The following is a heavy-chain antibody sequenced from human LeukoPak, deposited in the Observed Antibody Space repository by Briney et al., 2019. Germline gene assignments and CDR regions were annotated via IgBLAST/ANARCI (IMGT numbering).Heavy chain of an antibody. CDR2: IIPIFGTA. D-gene: IGHD4-17*01. CDR3: ARGANYGDYSDYDVGTDV. V-gene: IGHV1-69*13. Sequence: SVKVSCKASGGTFSSFAISWVRQAPGQGLEWMGGIIPIFGTANYAQKFQGRVTITADESTSTAYMELSSLRSEDTAVYYCARGANYGDYSDYDVGTDVWGQGSTATVAS. J-gene: IGHJ6*02. CDR1: GGTFSSFA.